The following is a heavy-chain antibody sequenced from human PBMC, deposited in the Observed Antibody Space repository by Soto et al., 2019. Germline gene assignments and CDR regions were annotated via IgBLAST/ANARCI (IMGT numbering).Heavy chain of an antibody. CDR2: INPTRGST. V-gene: IGHV1-46*01. CDR3: ARDLAAGDH. J-gene: IGHJ4*02. Sequence: QVQLVQTGAEVKKPGASVKVSCKASGYTFTCYYIHWVRQAPGQGLEWMGIINPTRGSTNYAQKFQGRVTLTYDTSTTTVDRELGGLRSEDTAVFYCARDLAAGDHWGQGTLVTVSS. D-gene: IGHD6-13*01. CDR1: GYTFTCYY.